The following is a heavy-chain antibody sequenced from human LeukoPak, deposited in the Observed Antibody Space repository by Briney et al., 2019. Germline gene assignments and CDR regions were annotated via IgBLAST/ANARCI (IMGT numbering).Heavy chain of an antibody. CDR3: ARARGGDWGFHNSYFDL. Sequence: GGSLSLSCAASGFTFSSYDTHWIRQGTGKGLEWVSAIDNGGDTYYADSVKGRFTISIENAKNSFYLQMNSLRAGDTAIYFCARARGGDWGFHNSYFDLWGRGTLVTVSS. J-gene: IGHJ2*01. CDR2: IDNGGDT. D-gene: IGHD7-27*01. V-gene: IGHV3-13*01. CDR1: GFTFSSYD.